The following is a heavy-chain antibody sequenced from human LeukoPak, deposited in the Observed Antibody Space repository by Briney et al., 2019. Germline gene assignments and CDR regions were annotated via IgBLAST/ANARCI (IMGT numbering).Heavy chain of an antibody. CDR1: GGSFSGYY. CDR3: ARLRRYSSGWYYRPHYFDY. J-gene: IGHJ4*02. CDR2: INHSGST. Sequence: SETLSLTCAVYGGSFSGYYWSWIRQPPGKGLEWIGEINHSGSTNCNPSLKSRVTISVDTSKNQFSLKLSSVTAADTAVYYCARLRRYSSGWYYRPHYFDYWGQGTLVTVSS. V-gene: IGHV4-34*01. D-gene: IGHD6-19*01.